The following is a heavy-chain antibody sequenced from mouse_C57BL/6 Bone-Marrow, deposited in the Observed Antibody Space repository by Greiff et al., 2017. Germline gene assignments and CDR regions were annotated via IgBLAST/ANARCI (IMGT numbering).Heavy chain of an antibody. CDR1: GYAFTNYL. V-gene: IGHV1-54*01. Sequence: VQRVESGAELVRPGTSVKVSCKASGYAFTNYLIEWVKQRPGQGLEWIGVINPGSGGTNYNEKFKGKATLTADKSSSTAYMQLSSLTSEDSAVYFCARSQITTVVAPYYFDYWGQGTTLTVSS. CDR3: ARSQITTVVAPYYFDY. CDR2: INPGSGGT. J-gene: IGHJ2*01. D-gene: IGHD1-1*01.